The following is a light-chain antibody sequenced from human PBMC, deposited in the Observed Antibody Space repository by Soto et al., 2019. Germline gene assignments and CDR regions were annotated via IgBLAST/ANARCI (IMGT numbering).Light chain of an antibody. CDR2: DVK. CDR1: SSDVGGYNY. V-gene: IGLV2-11*01. J-gene: IGLJ1*01. CDR3: CSYAGDYTFV. Sequence: QSALTQPRSVSGSPGQSVTLSCTGTSSDVGGYNYVTWNQQYPGKAPKVMIYDVKTRPSGVPDRFSGSKSGNTASLTISGLQAEDEADYYCCSYAGDYTFVFGTGTKVTVL.